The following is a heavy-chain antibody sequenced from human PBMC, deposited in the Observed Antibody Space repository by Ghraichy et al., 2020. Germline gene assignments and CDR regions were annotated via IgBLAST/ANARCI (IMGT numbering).Heavy chain of an antibody. CDR3: AKGEDGSPDY. CDR1: GFTFSRYS. D-gene: IGHD1-26*01. J-gene: IGHJ4*02. Sequence: GGSLRLSCAASGFTFSRYSMHWVRQAPGKGLTWVALMSTDGKTKYYEDSVRGRFTISRDDSKNTLFLQMNSLRPEDTAMYYCAKGEDGSPDYWGQGTLVTVSS. V-gene: IGHV3-30*18. CDR2: MSTDGKTK.